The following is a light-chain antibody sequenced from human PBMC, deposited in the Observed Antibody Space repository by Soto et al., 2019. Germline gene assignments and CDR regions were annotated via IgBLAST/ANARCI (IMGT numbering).Light chain of an antibody. CDR2: GAS. Sequence: EIVMTQSPPTLSVPPGESATLSCRASQSVTSNLAWYQQKPGQAPRLLIYGASTRATCIPARFSGSGSGAEFTLTISSLQSEDFAVYYCQQYNIWPLPFGGGTKVEIK. V-gene: IGKV3-15*01. CDR3: QQYNIWPLP. J-gene: IGKJ4*01. CDR1: QSVTSN.